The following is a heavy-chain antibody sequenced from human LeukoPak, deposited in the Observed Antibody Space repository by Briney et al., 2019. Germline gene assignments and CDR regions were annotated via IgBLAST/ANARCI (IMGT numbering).Heavy chain of an antibody. CDR3: AKSQGRIAAAGSYFDY. J-gene: IGHJ4*02. V-gene: IGHV3-23*01. CDR1: GFTFSSYA. CDR2: ISGSGGST. D-gene: IGHD6-13*01. Sequence: GGSLRLSCAASGFTFSSYAMSWVRQAPGKGLEWGSAISGSGGSTYYADSVKGRFTISRDNSKNTLYLQMNSLRAEDTAVYYCAKSQGRIAAAGSYFDYWGQGTLVTVSS.